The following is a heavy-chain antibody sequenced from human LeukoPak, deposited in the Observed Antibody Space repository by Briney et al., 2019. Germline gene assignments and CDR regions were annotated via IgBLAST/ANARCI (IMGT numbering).Heavy chain of an antibody. V-gene: IGHV4-59*08. D-gene: IGHD1-7*01. J-gene: IGHJ4*02. CDR1: GGSISSYF. CDR2: IYYSGST. Sequence: SETLSLTSTVSGGSISSYFWSWMSQPPGKGLEWIGYIYYSGSTNYNPSLKSRVTISVDTSKNQFSLKLSSVTAADTAVYYCARHGTGKYYFDYWGQGTLVTVSS. CDR3: ARHGTGKYYFDY.